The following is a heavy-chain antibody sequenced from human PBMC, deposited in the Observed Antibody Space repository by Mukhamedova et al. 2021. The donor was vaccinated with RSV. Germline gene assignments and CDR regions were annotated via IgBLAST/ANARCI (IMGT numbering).Heavy chain of an antibody. CDR2: ISYDGSNK. CDR3: ASKDSSGYSGYYFDY. Sequence: GLEWVADISYDGSNKYYADSVKGRFTISRDNSKNTLYLQMNSLRAEDTAVYYCASKDSSGYSGYYFDYWGQGTLVTVSS. V-gene: IGHV3-30-3*01. J-gene: IGHJ4*02. D-gene: IGHD3-22*01.